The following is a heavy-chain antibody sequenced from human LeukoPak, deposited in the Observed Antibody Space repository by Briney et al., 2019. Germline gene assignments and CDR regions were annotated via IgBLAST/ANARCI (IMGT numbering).Heavy chain of an antibody. CDR1: GITVISNY. Sequence: PGGSLRLSCAASGITVISNYMTGVRQAPGKGLEWVSVISSGGGTYYAGSVKGRFTISRDISKNTVYLQMNSLRAEDTAVYYCARAAPADYYGWYVWGQGTAVTVSS. V-gene: IGHV3-66*01. CDR2: ISSGGGT. J-gene: IGHJ6*02. CDR3: ARAAPADYYGWYV.